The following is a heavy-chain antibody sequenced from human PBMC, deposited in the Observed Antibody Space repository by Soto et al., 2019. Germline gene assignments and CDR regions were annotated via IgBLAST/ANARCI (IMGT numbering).Heavy chain of an antibody. Sequence: PSYTPSLTSTSSGGSVCSASDSGSWIRQPPGKGLEWIGYIYYSGSTNYNPSLKSRVTISVDTSKNQFSLKLSSVTAADTAVYYCARCSTTVKFRYTCSDPRGKRTPVPVSS. CDR2: IYYSGST. V-gene: IGHV4-61*01. CDR1: GGSVCSASDS. J-gene: IGHJ5*02. D-gene: IGHD4-4*01. CDR3: ARCSTTVKFRYTCSDP.